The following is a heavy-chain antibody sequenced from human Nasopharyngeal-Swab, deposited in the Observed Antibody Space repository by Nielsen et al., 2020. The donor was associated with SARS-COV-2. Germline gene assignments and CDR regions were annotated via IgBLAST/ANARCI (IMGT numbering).Heavy chain of an antibody. D-gene: IGHD1-26*01. V-gene: IGHV1-8*01. CDR3: ARGFRGSYQIYYYYGMDV. CDR2: MNPNSGNT. Sequence: ASVKVSCKASGYTFTSYDINWVRQATGQGLAWMGWMNPNSGNTGYAQKFQGRVTMTRNTSISTAYMELSSLRSEDTAVYYCARGFRGSYQIYYYYGMDVWGQGTTVTVSS. J-gene: IGHJ6*02. CDR1: GYTFTSYD.